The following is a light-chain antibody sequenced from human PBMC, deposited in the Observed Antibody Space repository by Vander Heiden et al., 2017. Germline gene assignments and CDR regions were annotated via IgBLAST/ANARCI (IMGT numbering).Light chain of an antibody. J-gene: IGKJ3*01. CDR1: QSVRSY. V-gene: IGKV3-11*01. CDR3: QQRSNWPRFT. Sequence: EIVLTQSPATLSLSPGARATLSCRASQSVRSYLAWYQQKPGQAPRLLIYDASNRATGIPARFSGSGSGTDFTLTISSLEPEDFAVYYCQQRSNWPRFTFGPGTKVDIK. CDR2: DAS.